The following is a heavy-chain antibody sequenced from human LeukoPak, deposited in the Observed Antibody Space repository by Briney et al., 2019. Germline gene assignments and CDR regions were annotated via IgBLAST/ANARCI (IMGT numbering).Heavy chain of an antibody. CDR1: GFTFSSFW. V-gene: IGHV3-7*01. CDR3: ARAGLLWFGESYFDY. Sequence: GGSLRLSCAASGFTFSSFWMNWVRQAPGKGLEWVANIKEDGSEKHYGDSVKGRFTISRDNAKNSLYLQMSSLRAEDTAVYYCARAGLLWFGESYFDYWGQGTLVTVSS. J-gene: IGHJ4*02. D-gene: IGHD3-10*01. CDR2: IKEDGSEK.